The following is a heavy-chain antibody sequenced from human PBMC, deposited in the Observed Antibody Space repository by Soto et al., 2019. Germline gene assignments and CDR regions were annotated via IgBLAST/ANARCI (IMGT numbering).Heavy chain of an antibody. CDR1: EFTFSGRS. D-gene: IGHD3-10*01. Sequence: EVQLVESGGGLVQPGGSLRLSCAASEFTFSGRSVHWVRQAPGKGLVWVSGIDKVGTDSTYADSVKGRFTSSRDNAKNTVYLPMNTLRVEDTAVYYRSRAWFGPEVWGKGTTVTVSS. V-gene: IGHV3-74*01. CDR2: IDKVGTDS. J-gene: IGHJ6*03. CDR3: SRAWFGPEV.